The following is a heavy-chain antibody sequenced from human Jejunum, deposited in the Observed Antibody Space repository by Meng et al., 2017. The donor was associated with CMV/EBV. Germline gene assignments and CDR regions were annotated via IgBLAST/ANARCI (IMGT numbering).Heavy chain of an antibody. D-gene: IGHD3-22*01. CDR2: ISYDGHNE. CDR3: ATAISAYSRWFDP. V-gene: IGHV3-30-3*01. Sequence: AASGFTVSSSPMHWGRQAPGKGLEWVAVISYDGHNEYYADSVKGRFTISRDNSKNTLYLQMNTLRSEDTAVYYCATAISAYSRWFDPWGQGTLVTVSS. CDR1: GFTVSSSP. J-gene: IGHJ5*02.